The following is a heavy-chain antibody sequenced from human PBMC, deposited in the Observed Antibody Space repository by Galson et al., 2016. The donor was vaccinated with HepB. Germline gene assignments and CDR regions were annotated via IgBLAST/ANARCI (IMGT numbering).Heavy chain of an antibody. CDR1: GYTFTDYY. J-gene: IGHJ3*02. V-gene: IGHV1-2*02. D-gene: IGHD2-8*01. CDR2: INPDTGGA. CDR3: ARDPIVLMLYAANGAFDI. Sequence: SVKVSCKASGYTFTDYYIHWVRQAPGQGLEWMGCINPDTGGADYAQKFQGRATMTRDTSVSTAYVELNRLKSDDTAVYYCARDPIVLMLYAANGAFDIWGQGTMVTVSS.